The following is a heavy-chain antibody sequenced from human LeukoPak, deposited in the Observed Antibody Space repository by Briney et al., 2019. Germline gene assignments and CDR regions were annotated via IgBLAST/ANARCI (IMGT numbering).Heavy chain of an antibody. Sequence: PGGSLRLSCAASGFTFSSYGMHWVRQAPGKGLEWVAFIRYDGSNKYYADSVKGRFTIPRDNSKNTLYLQMNSLRAEDTAVYYCAKDRREYSSGWYLDYWGQGTLVTVSS. D-gene: IGHD6-19*01. CDR1: GFTFSSYG. CDR3: AKDRREYSSGWYLDY. CDR2: IRYDGSNK. J-gene: IGHJ4*02. V-gene: IGHV3-30*02.